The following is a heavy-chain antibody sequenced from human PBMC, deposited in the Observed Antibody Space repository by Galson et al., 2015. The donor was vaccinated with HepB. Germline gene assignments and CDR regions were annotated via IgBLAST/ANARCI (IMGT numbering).Heavy chain of an antibody. V-gene: IGHV3-30-3*01. CDR2: ISYDGSNK. CDR3: ARAVRAFDI. J-gene: IGHJ3*02. Sequence: SLRLSCAASGFTFSSYAMHWVRQAPGKGLEWVAVISYDGSNKYYADSVKGRFTISRDNSKNTLYLQMNSLRAEDTAAYYCARAVRAFDIWGQGTMVTVSS. CDR1: GFTFSSYA.